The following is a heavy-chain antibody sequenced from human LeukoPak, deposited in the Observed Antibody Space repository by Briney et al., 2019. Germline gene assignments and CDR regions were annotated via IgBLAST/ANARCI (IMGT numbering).Heavy chain of an antibody. J-gene: IGHJ4*02. Sequence: SVKVSCKASGGTFISYAISWVRQAPGQGLEWMGGIIPIFGTANYAQKFQGRVTITADESTSTAYMELSSLRSEDTAVYYCARGRIRGGGSCYYDYWGQGTLVTVSS. D-gene: IGHD2-15*01. CDR1: GGTFISYA. CDR2: IIPIFGTA. V-gene: IGHV1-69*13. CDR3: ARGRIRGGGSCYYDY.